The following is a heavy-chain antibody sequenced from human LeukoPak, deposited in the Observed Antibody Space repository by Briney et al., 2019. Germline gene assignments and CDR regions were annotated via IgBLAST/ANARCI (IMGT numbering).Heavy chain of an antibody. J-gene: IGHJ4*02. Sequence: GRSLRLSCAASGFTFSSYTIHWVRQAPGKGLQWVAVISSDGSEKYYADSVKGRFTISRDNSKNTLYLQMDSLRAEDTAVYYCAKDGYYGSGTFPDYWGQGTLVTVSS. CDR3: AKDGYYGSGTFPDY. D-gene: IGHD3-10*01. CDR2: ISSDGSEK. V-gene: IGHV3-30*04. CDR1: GFTFSSYT.